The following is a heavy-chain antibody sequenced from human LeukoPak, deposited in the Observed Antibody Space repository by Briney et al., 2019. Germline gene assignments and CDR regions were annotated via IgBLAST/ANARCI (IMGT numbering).Heavy chain of an antibody. Sequence: SETLSLTCTVSGGSISSSSYYWGWIRQPPEKGLEWIGSIYYSGSTYYNPSLKSRVTISVDTSKNQFSLKLSSVTTADTAVYYCASHTAMVTEAYFDYWGQGTLVTVSS. CDR2: IYYSGST. CDR1: GGSISSSSYY. V-gene: IGHV4-39*07. J-gene: IGHJ4*02. D-gene: IGHD5-18*01. CDR3: ASHTAMVTEAYFDY.